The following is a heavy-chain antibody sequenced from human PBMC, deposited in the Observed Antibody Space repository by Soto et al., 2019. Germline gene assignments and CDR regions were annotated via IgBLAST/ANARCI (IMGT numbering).Heavy chain of an antibody. CDR3: VREESYYDRRGFDT. CDR1: GFIFSGYY. V-gene: IGHV1-2*02. Sequence: ASVKVSCKASGFIFSGYYIHWVRQAPGQGLEWMGWINGHIGVTSYSQTFQGRVTMTRDTPTTAAYMELSSLTSEDTALYYCVREESYYDRRGFDTWGQGTLVTV. D-gene: IGHD3-22*01. J-gene: IGHJ5*02. CDR2: INGHIGVT.